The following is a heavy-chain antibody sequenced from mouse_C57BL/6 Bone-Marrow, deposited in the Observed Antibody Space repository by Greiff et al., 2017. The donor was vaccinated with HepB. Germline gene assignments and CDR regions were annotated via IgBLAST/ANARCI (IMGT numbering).Heavy chain of an antibody. Sequence: QVQLQQPGAELVMPGASVKLSCKASGYTFTSYWMHWVKQRPGQGLEWIGEIDPSDSYTNYNQKFKGKSTLTVDKSSSTAYMQLSSLTSEDSAVYYWARSFYYGSSYWYFDVWGTGTTVTVSS. J-gene: IGHJ1*03. CDR2: IDPSDSYT. CDR3: ARSFYYGSSYWYFDV. CDR1: GYTFTSYW. D-gene: IGHD1-1*01. V-gene: IGHV1-69*01.